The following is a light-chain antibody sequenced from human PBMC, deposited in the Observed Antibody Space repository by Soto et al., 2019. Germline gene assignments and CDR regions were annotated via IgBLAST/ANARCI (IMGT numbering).Light chain of an antibody. V-gene: IGKV1-9*01. CDR3: QQLNTYPVP. Sequence: IQVTQSPSSLSASVLGSVTITCGSSQGVTRYLAWYQQKPGRAPQLLISAASTLQSGVPSRFSGSGSGTHFTLVISSLQPEDFATYYCQQLNTYPVPFGGRTKAAIK. CDR1: QGVTRY. CDR2: AAS. J-gene: IGKJ4*01.